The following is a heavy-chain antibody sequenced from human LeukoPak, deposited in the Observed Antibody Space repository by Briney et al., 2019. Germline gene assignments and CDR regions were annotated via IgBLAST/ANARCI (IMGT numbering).Heavy chain of an antibody. D-gene: IGHD5-12*01. CDR2: IIPFLGVV. Sequence: ASVKVSCKASGGTFNIDYAFIWVRQAPGQGLQWMGRIIPFLGVVNYAQKFQGRVTITADKSTTTVYMELNSLRFEDTAIYYCAPSGHDYDCFGPWGQGTLVTVS. V-gene: IGHV1-69*04. CDR1: GGTFNIDYA. CDR3: APSGHDYDCFGP. J-gene: IGHJ5*02.